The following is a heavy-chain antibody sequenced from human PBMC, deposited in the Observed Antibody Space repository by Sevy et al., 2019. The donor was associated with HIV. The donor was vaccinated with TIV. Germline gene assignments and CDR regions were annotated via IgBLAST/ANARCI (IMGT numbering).Heavy chain of an antibody. CDR1: GFNFSPYG. CDR3: VKDPHYDFFDY. D-gene: IGHD3-10*01. V-gene: IGHV3-30*02. J-gene: IGHJ4*02. Sequence: LSLTCAASGFNFSPYGMHWVRQAPGKGLEWVSFIGYDGNKIFYADSVRGRFTVSRDNSKNTLYLQMNSLSTEDTAVYYCVKDPHYDFFDYWGQRILVTVSS. CDR2: IGYDGNKI.